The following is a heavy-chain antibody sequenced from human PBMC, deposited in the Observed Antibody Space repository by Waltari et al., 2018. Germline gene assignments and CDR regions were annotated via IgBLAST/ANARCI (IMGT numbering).Heavy chain of an antibody. V-gene: IGHV3-7*01. CDR2: IKQDGSEK. CDR1: GFTFSTYW. Sequence: EVQLVESGGGLVQPGGSLRLSCAASGFTFSTYWMRWVRQAPGKGLEWVANIKQDGSEKYYVDSVKGRFTISRDNAKNSLYLQMNSLRAEDTAVYYCARVSRPGGFDYWGQGTLVTVSS. D-gene: IGHD3-10*01. CDR3: ARVSRPGGFDY. J-gene: IGHJ4*02.